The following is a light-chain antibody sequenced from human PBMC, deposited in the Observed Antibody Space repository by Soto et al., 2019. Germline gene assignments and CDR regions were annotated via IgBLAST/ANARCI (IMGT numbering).Light chain of an antibody. CDR1: QSVSSN. Sequence: EIVMTQSPATLSVSPGERATLSCRASQSVSSNLAWYQQKPGQAPRLLIYDASTRATGIPARFSGSGSGTEFTLTISSLQSEDFAVYYCQQYNNWHPITFGQGTRLEIK. CDR3: QQYNNWHPIT. CDR2: DAS. V-gene: IGKV3-15*01. J-gene: IGKJ5*01.